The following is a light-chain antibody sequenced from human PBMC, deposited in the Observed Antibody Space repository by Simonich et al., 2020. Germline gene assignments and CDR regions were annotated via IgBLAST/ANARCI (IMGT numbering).Light chain of an antibody. J-gene: IGLJ3*02. CDR2: YVS. Sequence: QSALPQPASVSGSPGQSFTLSCPGTSSDVGGYNYVSWYQQHPGKAPKLMIYYVSNRPSGVSNRCSGSKSGNTASLTISGLQAEDEADYYCSSYTSSSTWVFGGGTKLTVL. CDR1: SSDVGGYNY. V-gene: IGLV2-14*03. CDR3: SSYTSSSTWV.